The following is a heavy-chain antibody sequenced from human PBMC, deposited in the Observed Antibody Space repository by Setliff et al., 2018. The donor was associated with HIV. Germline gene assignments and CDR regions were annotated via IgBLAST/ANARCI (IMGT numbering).Heavy chain of an antibody. J-gene: IGHJ3*02. CDR1: GGSISSSSYY. Sequence: PSETLSLTCTVSGGSISSSSYYWGWIRQPPGKGLEWIGSIYYSGSTYYNPSHKSRVTISVDTSKNQFSLRLSSVTAADTAVYHCARHPYPDDAFDIWGQGTMVTVSS. CDR3: ARHPYPDDAFDI. CDR2: IYYSGST. V-gene: IGHV4-39*01.